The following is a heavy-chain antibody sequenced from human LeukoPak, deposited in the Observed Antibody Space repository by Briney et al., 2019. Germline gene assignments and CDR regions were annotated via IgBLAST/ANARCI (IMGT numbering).Heavy chain of an antibody. CDR1: GFTFSDYY. CDR2: ISSSGSTI. J-gene: IGHJ4*02. V-gene: IGHV3-11*04. Sequence: GGSLRLSCAASGFTFSDYYMSWLRQAPGKGLEGVSYISSSGSTIYYADSVKVRFTISRDNAKNSLYMQMNSLRAEDTAVYCCARDGRFVVGATDYWGQGTLVTVSS. CDR3: ARDGRFVVGATDY. D-gene: IGHD1-26*01.